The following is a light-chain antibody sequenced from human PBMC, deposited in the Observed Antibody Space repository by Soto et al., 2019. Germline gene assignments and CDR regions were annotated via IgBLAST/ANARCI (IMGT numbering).Light chain of an antibody. J-gene: IGLJ1*01. V-gene: IGLV1-40*01. CDR2: SNN. CDR1: SSNIGPGYD. Sequence: QSVLTQPPSVSGAPGQRVTIYCTGSSSNIGPGYDVHWYQHLPGTAPKLLIYSNNHRPSGVPDRFSASKAGASASLAISGLQSEDEGDYYCAAWYASLGGFYVFGSGTKGTVL. CDR3: AAWYASLGGFYV.